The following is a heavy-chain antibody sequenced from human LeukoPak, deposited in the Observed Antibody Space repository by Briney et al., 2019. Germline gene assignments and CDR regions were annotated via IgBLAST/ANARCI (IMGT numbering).Heavy chain of an antibody. D-gene: IGHD5-18*01. CDR2: TNHSGST. CDR1: GGSFSGYY. CDR3: ARKGRQLWLSFDY. V-gene: IGHV4-34*01. J-gene: IGHJ4*02. Sequence: PSETLSLTCAVYGGSFSGYYWSWIRQPPGKGLEWIGETNHSGSTNYNPSLKSRVTISVDTSKNQFSLKLSPVTAADTAVYYCARKGRQLWLSFDYWGQGTLVTVSS.